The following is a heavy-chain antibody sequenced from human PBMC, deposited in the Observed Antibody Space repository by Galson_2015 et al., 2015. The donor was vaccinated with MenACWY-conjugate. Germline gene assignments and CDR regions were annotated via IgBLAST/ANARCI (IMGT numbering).Heavy chain of an antibody. Sequence: QSGAEVKKPGESLMISCKASGYSFTTYWIGWVRQTSGKGLEWMGIIYPGDSDTRYSPSFQGQVTISANKSSSTIYVQWSSLKASDTAIYYCASAYDGNFHWGDWGQGTLVTVSS. J-gene: IGHJ4*02. CDR1: GYSFTTYW. CDR2: IYPGDSDT. V-gene: IGHV5-51*01. CDR3: ASAYDGNFHWGD. D-gene: IGHD3-16*01.